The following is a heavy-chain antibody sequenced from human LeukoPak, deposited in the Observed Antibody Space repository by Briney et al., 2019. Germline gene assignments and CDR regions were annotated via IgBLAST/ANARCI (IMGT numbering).Heavy chain of an antibody. CDR3: ASYSYYYDSSGYFDY. V-gene: IGHV4-59*01. CDR1: DGSISSYY. D-gene: IGHD3-22*01. Sequence: PSETLSLTCTVSDGSISSYYWSWIRQPPGKGLEWIGYIYYSGSTNYNPSLKSRVTISVDTSKNQFSLKLSSVTAADTAVYYCASYSYYYDSSGYFDYWGQGTLVTVSS. CDR2: IYYSGST. J-gene: IGHJ4*02.